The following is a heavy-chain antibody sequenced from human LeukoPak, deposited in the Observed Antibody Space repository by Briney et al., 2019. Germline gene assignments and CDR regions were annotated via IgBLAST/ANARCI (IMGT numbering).Heavy chain of an antibody. D-gene: IGHD6-13*01. J-gene: IGHJ6*03. Sequence: GRSLRLSCAASGFTFDDYGMHWVRQAPGKGLEWVSGISWNSGGIGYADSVKGRLTISRDNAKNSLYLQMNSLRADDTALYYCAKAAPTYYYYHMDVWGKGTTVTVSS. CDR3: AKAAPTYYYYHMDV. V-gene: IGHV3-9*01. CDR2: ISWNSGGI. CDR1: GFTFDDYG.